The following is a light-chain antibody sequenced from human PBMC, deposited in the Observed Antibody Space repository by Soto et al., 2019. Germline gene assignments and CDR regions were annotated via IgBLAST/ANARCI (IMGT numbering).Light chain of an antibody. CDR1: KSVSSY. J-gene: IGKJ4*01. V-gene: IGKV3-11*01. Sequence: EIVLTQSPATLSLSPGERATLSCRASKSVSSYLAWYQQKPGQAPRLLIYDASNRATGIPARFSGSGSGTDFTLTISSLEPEDFAVYYCKQRSNWPLTFCGGTKVEIK. CDR2: DAS. CDR3: KQRSNWPLT.